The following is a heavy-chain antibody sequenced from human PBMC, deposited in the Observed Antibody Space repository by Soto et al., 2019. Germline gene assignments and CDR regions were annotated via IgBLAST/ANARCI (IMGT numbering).Heavy chain of an antibody. D-gene: IGHD2-15*01. J-gene: IGHJ5*01. CDR3: ARGRYCLTGRCFPNWFDS. V-gene: IGHV4-30-4*01. Sequence: SETLSLTCSVSGDSISTVDYFWAWIRQPPGQALEYIGYIYKSATTYYNPSFESRVAISLDTSKSQFSLNVTSVTAADTAVYFCARGRYCLTGRCFPNWFDSWGQGTLVTVSA. CDR2: IYKSATT. CDR1: GDSISTVDYF.